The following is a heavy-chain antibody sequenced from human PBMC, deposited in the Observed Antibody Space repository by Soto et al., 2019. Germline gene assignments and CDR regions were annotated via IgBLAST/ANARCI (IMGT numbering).Heavy chain of an antibody. D-gene: IGHD1-26*01. CDR1: GGSISSYY. CDR3: ARVSGSYYYGMDV. J-gene: IGHJ6*02. Sequence: SETLSLTCTVSGGSISSYYWSWIRQPPGKGLEWIGYIYHSGSTNYNPSLKSRVTISVDKSKNQFSLKLSSVTAADTAVYYCARVSGSYYYGMDVWGQGTTVTVS. V-gene: IGHV4-59*12. CDR2: IYHSGST.